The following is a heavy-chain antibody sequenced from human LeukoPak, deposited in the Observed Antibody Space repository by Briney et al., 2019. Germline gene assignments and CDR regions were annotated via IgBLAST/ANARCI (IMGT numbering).Heavy chain of an antibody. J-gene: IGHJ6*03. D-gene: IGHD1/OR15-1a*01. CDR2: INHTGTT. V-gene: IGHV4-34*01. CDR1: GGSFNDYY. Sequence: SETLSLTCAVYGGSFNDYYWSWIRQSPGKGLEWIGEINHTGTTNYNPSLKSRFTISVDTSKNQFSLKLTSVTAADTAVYYCARGAADRNNYYYYIDVWGKGTTVTVSS. CDR3: ARGAADRNNYYYYIDV.